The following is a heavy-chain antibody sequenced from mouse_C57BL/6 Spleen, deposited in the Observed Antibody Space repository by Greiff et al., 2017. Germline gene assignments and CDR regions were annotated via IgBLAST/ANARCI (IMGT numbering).Heavy chain of an antibody. V-gene: IGHV1-55*01. Sequence: QVHVKQPGAELVKPGASVKMSCKASGYTFTSYWITWVKQRPGQGLEWIGDIYPGSGSTNYNEKFKSKATLTVDTSSSTAYMQLSSLTSEDSAVYYCARGSSYKGDYFDYWGQGTTLTVSS. CDR3: ARGSSYKGDYFDY. D-gene: IGHD1-1*01. CDR2: IYPGSGST. CDR1: GYTFTSYW. J-gene: IGHJ2*01.